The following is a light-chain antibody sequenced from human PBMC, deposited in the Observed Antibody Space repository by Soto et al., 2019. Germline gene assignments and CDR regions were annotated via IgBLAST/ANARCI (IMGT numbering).Light chain of an antibody. CDR1: SSDVGAYDY. J-gene: IGLJ1*01. Sequence: QSALTQPASVSGSPGQSITISCTGTSSDVGAYDYVSWYQQHPGRAPKLIIYEVHNRPSGFSNRFSGSKSGSTASLTISGLQAEDEADYYCSSYRSTITFYVFGTGTKVTVL. CDR2: EVH. CDR3: SSYRSTITFYV. V-gene: IGLV2-14*01.